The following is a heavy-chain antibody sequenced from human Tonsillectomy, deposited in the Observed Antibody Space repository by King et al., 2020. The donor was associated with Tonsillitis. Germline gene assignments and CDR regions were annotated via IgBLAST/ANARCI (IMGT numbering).Heavy chain of an antibody. CDR3: ARLLGGWFDP. J-gene: IGHJ5*02. CDR1: GGSFSGYY. D-gene: IGHD3-16*01. CDR2: VNHSGST. Sequence: VQLQQWGAGLLKPSETLSLTCAVYGGSFSGYYWSWIRQPPGKGLEWIGEVNHSGSTNYNPSRKSRVAISVDTSKNQFSLKLSAVTAAATAVYSCARLLGGWFDPWGQGTLVTVSS. V-gene: IGHV4-34*01.